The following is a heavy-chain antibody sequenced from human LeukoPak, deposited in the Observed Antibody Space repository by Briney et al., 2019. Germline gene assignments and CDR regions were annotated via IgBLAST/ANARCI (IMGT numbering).Heavy chain of an antibody. CDR1: GYTFTXXG. CDR2: ISAYNGNT. D-gene: IGHD3-22*01. J-gene: IGHJ4*02. CDR3: ARDRFPRYYYDSSGYGKFDY. V-gene: IGHV1-18*01. Sequence: ASVKVSCKASGYTFTXXGISWVRQAPGXXXXWMGWISAYNGNTNYAQKLQGRVTMTTDTSTSTAYMELRSLRSDDTAVYYCARDRFPRYYYDSSGYGKFDYWGQGTLVTVSS.